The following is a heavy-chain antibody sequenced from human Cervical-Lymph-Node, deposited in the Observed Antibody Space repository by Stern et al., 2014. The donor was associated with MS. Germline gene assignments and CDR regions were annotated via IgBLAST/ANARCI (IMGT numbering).Heavy chain of an antibody. J-gene: IGHJ3*01. CDR1: GGSISSYY. D-gene: IGHD1-26*01. V-gene: IGHV4-59*01. CDR2: VYYSGNT. CDR3: ARMGNDAFDV. Sequence: QVQLVESGPGLVKPSETLSLTCTVSGGSISSYYWSWIRQAPGKGLEWIGYVYYSGNTNYNPSLKSRVTTAVDTSKNQFTLKLSSVTAADTAVYYCARMGNDAFDVWGQGTMVTVSS.